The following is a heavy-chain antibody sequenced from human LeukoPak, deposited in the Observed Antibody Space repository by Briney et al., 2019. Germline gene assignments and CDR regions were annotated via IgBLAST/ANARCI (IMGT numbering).Heavy chain of an antibody. Sequence: GGSLRLSCAAPGFTVSSSYVSWVRQAPGKGLEWVSVIYSGGITYYADSVKGRFTFSRDNSKNTLYLQMNSLRVDDTAVYYCARDGPGRYSSSWHGGAFDIWGQGTMVTVSS. CDR3: ARDGPGRYSSSWHGGAFDI. J-gene: IGHJ3*02. CDR1: GFTVSSSY. CDR2: IYSGGIT. V-gene: IGHV3-53*01. D-gene: IGHD6-13*01.